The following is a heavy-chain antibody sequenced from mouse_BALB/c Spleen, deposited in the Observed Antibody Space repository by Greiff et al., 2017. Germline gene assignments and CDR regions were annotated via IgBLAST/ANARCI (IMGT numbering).Heavy chain of an antibody. V-gene: IGHV2-9*02. J-gene: IGHJ4*01. Sequence: VKLVESGPGLVAPSQSLSITCTVSGFSLTSYGVHWVRQPPGKGLEWLGVIWAGGSTNYNSALMSRLSISKDNSKSQVFLKMNSLQTDDTAMYYCARVPYYGGMDYWGQGTSVTVSS. CDR3: ARVPYYGGMDY. CDR2: IWAGGST. D-gene: IGHD2-10*01. CDR1: GFSLTSYG.